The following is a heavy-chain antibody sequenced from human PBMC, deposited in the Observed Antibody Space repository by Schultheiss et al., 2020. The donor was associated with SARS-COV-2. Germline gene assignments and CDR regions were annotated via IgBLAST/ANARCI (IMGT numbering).Heavy chain of an antibody. J-gene: IGHJ4*02. CDR2: IYYSGST. V-gene: IGHV4-59*01. CDR3: ARGWGYDKYFAY. Sequence: GSLRLSCAVYGGSFSGYYWSWIRQPPGKGLEWIGYIYYSGSTNYNPSLKSRVTISVDTSKNQFSLKLSSVTAADTAVYYCARGWGYDKYFAYWGQGTLVTVSS. CDR1: GGSFSGYY. D-gene: IGHD5-12*01.